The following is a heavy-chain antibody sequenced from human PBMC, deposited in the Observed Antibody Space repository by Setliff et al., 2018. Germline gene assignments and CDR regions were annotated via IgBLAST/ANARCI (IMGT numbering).Heavy chain of an antibody. V-gene: IGHV1-69*06. CDR3: ARDSQLGFYYFDS. Sequence: SVKVSCKASGDTFSTYALSWVRQAPGQGLEWMGGIIPLLETAKYAQKFQGRVTITADKSTSTGYMELSSPRSEDTAIYYCARDSQLGFYYFDSWGQGTLVTVSS. CDR1: GDTFSTYA. D-gene: IGHD1-1*01. CDR2: IIPLLETA. J-gene: IGHJ4*02.